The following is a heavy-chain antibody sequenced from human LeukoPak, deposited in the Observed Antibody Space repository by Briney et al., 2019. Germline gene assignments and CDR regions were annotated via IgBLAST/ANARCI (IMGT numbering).Heavy chain of an antibody. CDR1: GFTFSSYW. D-gene: IGHD3-10*01. CDR2: ISGSGGST. V-gene: IGHV3-23*01. CDR3: AKVNGEVRGVSDY. J-gene: IGHJ4*02. Sequence: GGSLRLSCAASGFTFSSYWMHWVRQAPGKGLVWVSAISGSGGSTYYADSVKGRFTISRDNSKNTLYLQMNSLRAEDTAVYYCAKVNGEVRGVSDYWGQGTLVTVSS.